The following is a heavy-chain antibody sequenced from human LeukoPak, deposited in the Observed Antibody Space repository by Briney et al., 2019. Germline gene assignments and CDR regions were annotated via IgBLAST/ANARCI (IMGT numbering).Heavy chain of an antibody. CDR2: ISSSSSYI. Sequence: GGSLRLSCAASGFTFSSYSMNWVRQAPGKGLEWVSSISSSSSYIYYADSVKGRFTISRDNAKNSLHLQMNSLRAEDTAVYYCARDAVSGDFWSGYHWRYGMDVWGQGTTVTVSS. CDR3: ARDAVSGDFWSGYHWRYGMDV. V-gene: IGHV3-21*01. J-gene: IGHJ6*02. CDR1: GFTFSSYS. D-gene: IGHD3-3*01.